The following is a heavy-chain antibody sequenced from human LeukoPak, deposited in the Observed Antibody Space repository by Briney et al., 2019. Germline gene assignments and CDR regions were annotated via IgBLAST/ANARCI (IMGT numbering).Heavy chain of an antibody. Sequence: GGSLRLSCAASGFTFSSYAMSWVRQAPGKGLEWVSAISGSGGSTYYADSVKGRFTISRDNSKNTLYLQMNSLRAEDTAVYYCAKDGAYTYYDFWRGYFDIWGQGTMVTVSS. CDR1: GFTFSSYA. CDR3: AKDGAYTYYDFWRGYFDI. V-gene: IGHV3-23*01. CDR2: ISGSGGST. D-gene: IGHD3-3*01. J-gene: IGHJ3*02.